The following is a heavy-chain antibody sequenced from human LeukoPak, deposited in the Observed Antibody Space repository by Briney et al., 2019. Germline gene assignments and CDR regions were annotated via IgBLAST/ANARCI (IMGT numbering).Heavy chain of an antibody. V-gene: IGHV4-61*02. J-gene: IGHJ4*02. D-gene: IGHD3-10*01. CDR2: ISSTGRT. CDR3: ARRKGFGEGYFDS. CDR1: GASISSDTYF. Sequence: KASQTLSLTCTVSGASISSDTYFWSWIRQPAGKGLEWIGRISSTGRTDYNPSLTSRVTISVDTSKNQFSLKLTSVTAADTAVYYCARRKGFGEGYFDSRGQGTLVTVSS.